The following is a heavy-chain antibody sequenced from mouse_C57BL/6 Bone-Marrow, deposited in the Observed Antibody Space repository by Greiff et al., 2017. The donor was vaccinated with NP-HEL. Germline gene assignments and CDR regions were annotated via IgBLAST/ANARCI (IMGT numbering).Heavy chain of an antibody. V-gene: IGHV1-82*01. CDR3: AREKDGSSLFAY. J-gene: IGHJ3*01. Sequence: QVQLQQSGPELVKPGASVKISCKASGYAFSSSWMNWVKQRPGKGLEWIGRIYPGDGDTNYNGKFKGKATLTADKSSSTAYMQLSSLTSEDSAVYFCAREKDGSSLFAYWGQGTLVTVSA. D-gene: IGHD1-1*01. CDR1: GYAFSSSW. CDR2: IYPGDGDT.